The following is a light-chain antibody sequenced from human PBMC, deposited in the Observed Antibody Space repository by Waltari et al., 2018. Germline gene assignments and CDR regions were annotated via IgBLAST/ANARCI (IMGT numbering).Light chain of an antibody. CDR3: HQRRSWPRT. CDR2: DVS. J-gene: IGKJ1*01. CDR1: QSVGTS. V-gene: IGKV3-11*01. Sequence: EIVLTQSPGTLSLSPGERATLSCRASQSVGTSVTWYQQKPGQAPRLLIYDVSSRAAAIPDRFSGSGSGTDFTLTISSLEPEDFAVYYCHQRRSWPRTFGQGAKVELK.